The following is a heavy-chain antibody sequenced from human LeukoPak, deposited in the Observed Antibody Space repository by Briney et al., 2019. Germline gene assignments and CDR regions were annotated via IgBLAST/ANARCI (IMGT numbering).Heavy chain of an antibody. CDR1: GFTFSSYW. V-gene: IGHV3-7*04. Sequence: PGGSLRLSCAASGFTFSSYWMSWVRQAPGEGLEWAANIKQDGTEKNYVDSVKGRFSISRDNAKNSLYLQMNSLRAEDTAVYYCARDFRPDYWGQGTLVTVST. CDR2: IKQDGTEK. D-gene: IGHD6-6*01. J-gene: IGHJ4*02. CDR3: ARDFRPDY.